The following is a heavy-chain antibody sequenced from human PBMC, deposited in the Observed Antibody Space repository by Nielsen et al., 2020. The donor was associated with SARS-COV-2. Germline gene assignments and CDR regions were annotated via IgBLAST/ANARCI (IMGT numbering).Heavy chain of an antibody. CDR1: GGSFSGYY. CDR2: INHSGST. V-gene: IGHV4-34*01. Sequence: SETLSLTCAVYGGSFSGYYWSWIRQPPGKGLEWIGEINHSGSTNYNPSLKSRVTISVDTSKNQFSLKLSSVTAADTAVYYCASHMITFGGVIVMSVYWYFDLWGRGTLVTVSS. CDR3: ASHMITFGGVIVMSVYWYFDL. J-gene: IGHJ2*01. D-gene: IGHD3-16*02.